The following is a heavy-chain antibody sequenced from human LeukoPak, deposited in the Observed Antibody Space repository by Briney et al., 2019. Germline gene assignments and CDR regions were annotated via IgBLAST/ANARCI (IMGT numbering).Heavy chain of an antibody. J-gene: IGHJ3*02. CDR3: ARDLVTVTKGFDI. Sequence: SETLSLTCSVSGHSFTSGHYWGWIRQPPGKGLEWIANIYHTGSAHYNPSLKSRVTISIDTSKNQFSLKLRSVTAADTAVYYCARDLVTVTKGFDIWGQGTMVSVSS. V-gene: IGHV4-38-2*02. D-gene: IGHD4-17*01. CDR2: IYHTGSA. CDR1: GHSFTSGHY.